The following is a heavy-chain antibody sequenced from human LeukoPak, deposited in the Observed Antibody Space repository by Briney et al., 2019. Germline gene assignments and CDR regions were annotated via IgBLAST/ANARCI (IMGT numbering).Heavy chain of an antibody. V-gene: IGHV3-9*01. CDR1: GFTFDDYA. CDR3: AKTRYYDSSGYYSSQFDY. Sequence: GGSLRLSCAASGFTFDDYAMHWVRQAPGKGLEWVSGISWNSGSIGYADSVKGRFTISRDNAKSSLYLQMNSLRAEDTALYYCAKTRYYDSSGYYSSQFDYWGQGTLVTVSS. J-gene: IGHJ4*02. D-gene: IGHD3-22*01. CDR2: ISWNSGSI.